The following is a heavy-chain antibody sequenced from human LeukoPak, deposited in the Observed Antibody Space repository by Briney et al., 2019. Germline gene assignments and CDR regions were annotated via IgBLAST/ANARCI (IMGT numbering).Heavy chain of an antibody. J-gene: IGHJ4*02. V-gene: IGHV1-69*04. CDR1: GGTFSSYA. CDR3: ARDPTWSGYRPVYFDY. Sequence: GASVKVSCKASGGTFSSYAISWVRQAPGQGLEWVGRIIPILGIANYAQKFQGRVTITADKSTSTAYMELSSLRSEDTAVYYCARDPTWSGYRPVYFDYWGQGTLVTVSS. D-gene: IGHD3-3*01. CDR2: IIPILGIA.